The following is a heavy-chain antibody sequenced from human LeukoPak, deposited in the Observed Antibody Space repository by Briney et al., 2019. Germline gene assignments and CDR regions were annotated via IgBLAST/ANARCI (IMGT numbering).Heavy chain of an antibody. J-gene: IGHJ6*03. CDR1: GGSIKNYY. Sequence: SETLSLTCTVSGGSIKNYYWTWIRQPPGKGLEWIGYIYYSGSTSSNPSLESRVTISVDTSKNQFSLRLKYVTAADTAVYYCARDVPRGTGYMDVWGKGTTVTVSS. V-gene: IGHV4-59*01. CDR2: IYYSGST. CDR3: ARDVPRGTGYMDV. D-gene: IGHD3-10*01.